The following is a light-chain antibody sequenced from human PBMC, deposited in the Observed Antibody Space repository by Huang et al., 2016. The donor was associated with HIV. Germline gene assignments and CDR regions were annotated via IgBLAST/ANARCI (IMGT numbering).Light chain of an antibody. V-gene: IGKV1-39*01. CDR1: QTITSF. J-gene: IGKJ3*01. CDR2: DAS. CDR3: QQSSSTPFT. Sequence: DIQMTQSPSSLSASVGDRVTITCRASQTITSFLNWYQQKPGKAPKLLIYDASSLQSGVPSRFSCSGSGTSFTLTINTLQPEDFATYYCQQSSSTPFTFGPGTRVDIK.